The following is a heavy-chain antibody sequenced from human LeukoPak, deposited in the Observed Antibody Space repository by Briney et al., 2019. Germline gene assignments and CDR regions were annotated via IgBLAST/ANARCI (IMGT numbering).Heavy chain of an antibody. D-gene: IGHD3-22*01. V-gene: IGHV3-30*02. Sequence: PGGSLRLSCAASGFTFSSYGMHWVRQAPGKGLEWVAFIRYDGSNKYYADSVKGRFTISRDNSKNTLFLQMNSLRAEDTAVYYCAKVNGAYDSSGPSGDSDYWGQGTLVTVSS. CDR1: GFTFSSYG. CDR3: AKVNGAYDSSGPSGDSDY. J-gene: IGHJ4*02. CDR2: IRYDGSNK.